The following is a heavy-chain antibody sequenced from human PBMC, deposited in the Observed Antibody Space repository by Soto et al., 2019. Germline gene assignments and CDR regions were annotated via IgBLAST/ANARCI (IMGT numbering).Heavy chain of an antibody. CDR3: AKAGSSGWYGGAFDI. V-gene: IGHV3-23*01. D-gene: IGHD6-19*01. Sequence: EVQLLESGGGLVQPGGSLRLSCSASGFTFSSYAMSWVRQAPGKGLEWVSAISGSGGSTYYADSVKGRFTISRDNSKNTLYVQMNSLRAEDTAVYYCAKAGSSGWYGGAFDIWGQGTMVTVSS. J-gene: IGHJ3*02. CDR1: GFTFSSYA. CDR2: ISGSGGST.